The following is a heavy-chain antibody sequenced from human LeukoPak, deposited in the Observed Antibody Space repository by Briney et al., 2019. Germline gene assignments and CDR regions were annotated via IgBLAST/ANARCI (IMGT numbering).Heavy chain of an antibody. CDR2: ISAYNGNT. D-gene: IGHD3-9*01. J-gene: IGHJ4*02. CDR3: ARDVGYYDILTGYSTRFDY. Sequence: ASEKVSCKASGYTFTSYGISWVRQAPGRGLEWMEWISAYNGNTNYEQKLQGRVTMTTDTSTSTAYMELRSLRSDDTAVYYCARDVGYYDILTGYSTRFDYWGQGTLVTVSS. CDR1: GYTFTSYG. V-gene: IGHV1-18*01.